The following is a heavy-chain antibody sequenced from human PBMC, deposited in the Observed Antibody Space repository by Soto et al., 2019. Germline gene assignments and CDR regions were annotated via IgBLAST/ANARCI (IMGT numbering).Heavy chain of an antibody. J-gene: IGHJ6*04. Sequence: QVQLVESGGGVVQPGRSLTLSCEASGFTFSSYDMHWVRQAPGNGLEWVAVIWYDGSNEKYADSVKGRFTISRDNSKSTLYLQMDSLRAEDTAVYYCASGGFYSRHLREHFYYGMDVWGKGNTVTVSS. V-gene: IGHV3-33*01. CDR1: GFTFSSYD. CDR2: IWYDGSNE. CDR3: ASGGFYSRHLREHFYYGMDV. D-gene: IGHD3-22*01.